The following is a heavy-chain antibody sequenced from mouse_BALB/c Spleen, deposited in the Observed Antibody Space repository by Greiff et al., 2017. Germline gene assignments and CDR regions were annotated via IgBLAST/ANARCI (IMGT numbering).Heavy chain of an antibody. V-gene: IGHV1-80*01. Sequence: QVQLKQSGAELVRPGSSVKISCKASGYAFSSYWMNWVKQRPGQGLEWIGQIYPGDGDTNYNGKFKGKATLTADKSSSTAYMQLSSLTSEDSAVYFCARRGGYDYDGSFAYWGQGTLVTVSA. CDR2: IYPGDGDT. CDR1: GYAFSSYW. J-gene: IGHJ3*01. CDR3: ARRGGYDYDGSFAY. D-gene: IGHD2-4*01.